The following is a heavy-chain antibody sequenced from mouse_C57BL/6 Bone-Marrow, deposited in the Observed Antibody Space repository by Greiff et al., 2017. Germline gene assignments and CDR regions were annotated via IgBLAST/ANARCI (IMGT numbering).Heavy chain of an antibody. V-gene: IGHV1-5*01. CDR3: TKIYYDYSYYFDY. D-gene: IGHD2-4*01. J-gene: IGHJ2*01. CDR1: GYTFTSYW. Sequence: EVQLQQSGTVLARPGASVKMSCKTSGYTFTSYWMHWVNQRPGQGLEWIGAIYPGNSDTSYNQKFKGKAKLTAVTSASTAYMELSSLTNEDSAVYYCTKIYYDYSYYFDYWGQGTTLTVSS. CDR2: IYPGNSDT.